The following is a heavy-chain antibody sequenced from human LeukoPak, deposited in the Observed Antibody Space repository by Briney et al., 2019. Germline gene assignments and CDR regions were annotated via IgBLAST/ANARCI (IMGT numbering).Heavy chain of an antibody. V-gene: IGHV4-59*01. CDR3: ARGGGGAMVTDY. Sequence: SETLSLTCTVSGGSISSYYWSWIRQPPGKGLEWIGYIYYSGSTNCNPSLKSRVTISVDTSKNQFSLKLSSVTAADTAVYYCARGGGGAMVTDYWGQGTLVTVSS. CDR2: IYYSGST. D-gene: IGHD5-18*01. J-gene: IGHJ4*02. CDR1: GGSISSYY.